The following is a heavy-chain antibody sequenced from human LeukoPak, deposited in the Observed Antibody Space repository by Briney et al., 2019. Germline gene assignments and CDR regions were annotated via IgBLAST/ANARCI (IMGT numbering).Heavy chain of an antibody. CDR1: GGSFSGYY. CDR2: INHSGST. V-gene: IGHV4-34*01. Sequence: SETLSLTCAVYGGSFSGYYWNWIRQPPGKGLEWIGEINHSGSTNYNPSLKSRVTISVDTSKNQFSLKLSSVTAADTAVYYCARGPYSSGWYAFNWFDPWGQGTLVTVSS. J-gene: IGHJ5*02. D-gene: IGHD6-19*01. CDR3: ARGPYSSGWYAFNWFDP.